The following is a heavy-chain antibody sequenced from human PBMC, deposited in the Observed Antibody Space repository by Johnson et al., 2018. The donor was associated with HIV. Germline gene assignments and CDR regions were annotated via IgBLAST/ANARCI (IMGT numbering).Heavy chain of an antibody. D-gene: IGHD3-10*01. Sequence: QMLLVESGGGLVQPGGSLRLSCAASGFTVSSYAMHWVRQAPGKGLEWVAVIWYDGSNKYYADSLKGRFSISRDNAKNSLYLQMNGLKTEDTAVYYCTTMSAVWVGDLHVFGDGFDIWGQGTMVTVSS. CDR3: TTMSAVWVGDLHVFGDGFDI. J-gene: IGHJ3*02. CDR2: IWYDGSNK. CDR1: GFTVSSYA. V-gene: IGHV3-33*03.